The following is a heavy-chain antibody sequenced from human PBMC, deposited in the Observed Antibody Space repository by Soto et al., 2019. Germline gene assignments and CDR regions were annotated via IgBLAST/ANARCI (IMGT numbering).Heavy chain of an antibody. J-gene: IGHJ4*02. CDR3: ARGRYSSGRDY. V-gene: IGHV4-34*01. CDR2: INHSGST. CDR1: GGSFSGYY. Sequence: SETLSLTCAVYGGSFSGYYWSWIRQPPGKGLEWIGEINHSGSTNYNPSIKSRVTISVDTSKNQFSLKLSSVTPADTAVYYCARGRYSSGRDYWGQGTLVTVSS. D-gene: IGHD6-19*01.